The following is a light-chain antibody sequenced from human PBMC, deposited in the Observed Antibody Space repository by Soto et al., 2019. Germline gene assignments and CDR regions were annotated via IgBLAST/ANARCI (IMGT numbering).Light chain of an antibody. V-gene: IGKV1-5*01. CDR1: QSLSSW. Sequence: DIQMTQSPSTLSASVGDRVTITCRASQSLSSWLAWYQQKPGKAPNLLIYDASSLASGVPSRFSGSRSGTEFTITISSLQPDDFATYYCQQYDSYWTFGQGTKVEIK. CDR2: DAS. CDR3: QQYDSYWT. J-gene: IGKJ1*01.